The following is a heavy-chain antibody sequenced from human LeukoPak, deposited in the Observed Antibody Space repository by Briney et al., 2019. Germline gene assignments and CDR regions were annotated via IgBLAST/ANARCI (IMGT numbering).Heavy chain of an antibody. D-gene: IGHD2-15*01. J-gene: IGHJ4*02. CDR3: ARRYCSGGSCYSGSIDY. CDR1: GYTFTGYY. Sequence: ASVKVSCKASGYTFTGYYMHWVRQAPGQGLKWMGWINPNSGGTNYAQKFQGRVTMTRDTSISTAYMELSRLRSDDTAVYYCARRYCSGGSCYSGSIDYWGQGTLVTVSS. CDR2: INPNSGGT. V-gene: IGHV1-2*02.